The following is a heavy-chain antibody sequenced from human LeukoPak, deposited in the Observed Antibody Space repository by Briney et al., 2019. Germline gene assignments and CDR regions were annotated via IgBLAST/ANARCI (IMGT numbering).Heavy chain of an antibody. J-gene: IGHJ3*02. V-gene: IGHV4-34*01. CDR3: ARGPIYGDYADAFDI. Sequence: SETLSLTCAVYGGSFSGYYWSWIRQPPGKGLEWIGEINHSGSTNYNPSLKSRVTISVDTSKNQFSLKLSSVNAADTAVYYCARGPIYGDYADAFDIWGQGTMVTVSS. CDR1: GGSFSGYY. CDR2: INHSGST. D-gene: IGHD4-17*01.